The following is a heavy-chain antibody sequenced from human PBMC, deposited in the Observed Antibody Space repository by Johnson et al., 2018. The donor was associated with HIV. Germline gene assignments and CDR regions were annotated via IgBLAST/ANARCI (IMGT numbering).Heavy chain of an antibody. CDR1: GFTFSNAW. Sequence: VQLVESGGGLVKPGGSLRLSCAASGFTFSNAWMSWVRQAPGKGLEWVGRIQSKTDGGTTDYAAPVKGRFTISRDDSKNTLYLQMNSLKTEDTAVYYCTAALRVKGIRGQGTMVTVSS. J-gene: IGHJ3*02. V-gene: IGHV3-15*01. CDR3: TAALRVKGI. CDR2: IQSKTDGGTT. D-gene: IGHD2-15*01.